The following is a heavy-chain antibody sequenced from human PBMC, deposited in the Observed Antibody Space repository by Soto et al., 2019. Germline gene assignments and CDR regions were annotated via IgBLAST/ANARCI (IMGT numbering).Heavy chain of an antibody. D-gene: IGHD1-26*01. CDR1: GFTFSSYG. V-gene: IGHV3-30*18. Sequence: GGSLRLSCAASGFTFSSYGMHWVRQAPGKGLEWVAVISYDGSNKYYADSVKGRFTISRDNSKNTLYLQMNSLRAEDTAVYYCAKSLGSYYADYWGQGTLVTVSS. J-gene: IGHJ4*02. CDR3: AKSLGSYYADY. CDR2: ISYDGSNK.